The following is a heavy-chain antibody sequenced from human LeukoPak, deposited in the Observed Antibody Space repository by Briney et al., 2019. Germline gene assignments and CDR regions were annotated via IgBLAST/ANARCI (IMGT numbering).Heavy chain of an antibody. CDR3: AKDQNSGIFGVFDV. CDR1: GFTFSDYY. V-gene: IGHV3-11*01. Sequence: GGSLRLSCAASGFTFSDYYMSWIRQAPGKGLEWVSYISSSGSTIYYADSVKGRFTISRDNAKNSLYLQMNSLRAEDTAVYYCAKDQNSGIFGVFDVWGQGTMVTVSS. CDR2: ISSSGSTI. D-gene: IGHD3-3*02. J-gene: IGHJ3*01.